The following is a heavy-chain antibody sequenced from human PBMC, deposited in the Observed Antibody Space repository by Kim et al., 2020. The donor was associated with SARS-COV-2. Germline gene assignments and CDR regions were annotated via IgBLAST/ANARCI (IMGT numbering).Heavy chain of an antibody. Sequence: SETLSLTCTVSGGSTSSYYWSWIRQPPGKGLEWIGYIYDTGSTSYNPSLKSRVTISVDTSKNQFSLKLSSVTAADTAVYYCARDRGPGGTGYFDYWGQGTLVTVSS. J-gene: IGHJ4*02. CDR3: ARDRGPGGTGYFDY. CDR1: GGSTSSYY. D-gene: IGHD3-10*01. V-gene: IGHV4-59*01. CDR2: IYDTGST.